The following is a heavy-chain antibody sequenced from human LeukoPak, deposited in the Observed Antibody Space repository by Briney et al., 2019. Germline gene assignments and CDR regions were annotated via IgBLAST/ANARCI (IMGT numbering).Heavy chain of an antibody. D-gene: IGHD3-9*01. V-gene: IGHV5-51*01. CDR1: GYNFARYW. Sequence: GESLKISCEGFGYNFARYWIGWVRQMPGKGLEWLGIIYPGDSDTRYSPSFQGQVTISADKSISTAYLQWSSLKASDTAMYYCARGRYFDWLPDGMDVWGQGTTVTVSS. CDR2: IYPGDSDT. J-gene: IGHJ6*02. CDR3: ARGRYFDWLPDGMDV.